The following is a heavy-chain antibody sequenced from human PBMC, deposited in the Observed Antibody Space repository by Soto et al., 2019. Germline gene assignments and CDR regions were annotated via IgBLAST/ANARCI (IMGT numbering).Heavy chain of an antibody. V-gene: IGHV3-21*01. CDR1: GFNFSSYS. J-gene: IGHJ5*02. Sequence: GGSLRLSCAASGFNFSSYSMNWVSQDPGKGLEWVSSISSSSSYIYYADSVKGRFTISRDNAKNSLYLQMNSLRAEDTAVYYCARQATLILPRGVIITHGGPFDPWGQGTLVTVSS. CDR3: ARQATLILPRGVIITHGGPFDP. CDR2: ISSSSSYI. D-gene: IGHD3-10*01.